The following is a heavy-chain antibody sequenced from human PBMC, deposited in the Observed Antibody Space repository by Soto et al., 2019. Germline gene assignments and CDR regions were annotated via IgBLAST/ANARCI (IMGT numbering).Heavy chain of an antibody. Sequence: PSETLSLTCTVSGGSISSSSYYWGWIRQPPGKGLEWIGSIYYSGSTYYNPSLKSRVTISVDTSKNQFSLKLSSVTAADTAVYYCARLQAVAGRVFDYWAQGTLVTVSS. CDR2: IYYSGST. V-gene: IGHV4-39*01. CDR3: ARLQAVAGRVFDY. J-gene: IGHJ4*02. D-gene: IGHD6-19*01. CDR1: GGSISSSSYY.